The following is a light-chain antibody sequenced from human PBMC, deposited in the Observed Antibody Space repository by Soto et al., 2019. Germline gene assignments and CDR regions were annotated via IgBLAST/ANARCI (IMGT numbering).Light chain of an antibody. Sequence: DIQMTQSHSPLSGSVGDRATITCRASQVISTWLAWYQQKPGTAPKLLIYDASSLESGVPSRFSGSGSGTEFTLTISSLQPDDYATYYCQQYSSYSRTFGQGTKV. CDR2: DAS. CDR3: QQYSSYSRT. CDR1: QVISTW. J-gene: IGKJ1*01. V-gene: IGKV1-5*01.